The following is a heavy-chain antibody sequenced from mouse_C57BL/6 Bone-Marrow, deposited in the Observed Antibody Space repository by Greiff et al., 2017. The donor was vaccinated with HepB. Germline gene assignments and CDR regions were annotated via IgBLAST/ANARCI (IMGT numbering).Heavy chain of an antibody. CDR2: IDPENGDT. CDR3: TTDGNSTWFAY. D-gene: IGHD2-1*01. J-gene: IGHJ3*01. V-gene: IGHV14-4*01. Sequence: VQLQQSGAELVRPGASVKLSCTASGFNIKDDYMHWVKQRPEPGLEWIGWIDPENGDTEYASKFQGKATITADTSSNTAYLQLSSLTSEDTAVYYCTTDGNSTWFAYWGQGTLVTVSA. CDR1: GFNIKDDY.